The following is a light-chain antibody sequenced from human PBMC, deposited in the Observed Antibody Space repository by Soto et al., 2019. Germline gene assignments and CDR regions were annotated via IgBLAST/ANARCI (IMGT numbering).Light chain of an antibody. CDR1: SSNIGAGYG. CDR3: QSYDSTLSARYV. V-gene: IGLV1-40*01. Sequence: QSVLTQPPSVSGAPGQRVTISCAGSSSNIGAGYGVHWYQQLPGTAPKLLIYADTYRPSGVPDRFSGSKSGTSASLAITGLLPEDEADYYCQSYDSTLSARYVFGTGTKLTVL. J-gene: IGLJ1*01. CDR2: ADT.